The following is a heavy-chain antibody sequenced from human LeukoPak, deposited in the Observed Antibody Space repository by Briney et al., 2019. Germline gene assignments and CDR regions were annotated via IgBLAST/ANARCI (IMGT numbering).Heavy chain of an antibody. D-gene: IGHD3-3*01. CDR2: IYYSGST. V-gene: IGHV4-39*07. Sequence: SETLPLTCTVPGGSISSSSYYWGWIRQPPGKGLEWIGSIYYSGSTYYNPSLKSRVTISVDTSKNQCSLKLSSVTAADTAVYYCARRYYDFWSGYYFRGGFDPWGQGTLVTVSS. J-gene: IGHJ5*02. CDR1: GGSISSSSYY. CDR3: ARRYYDFWSGYYFRGGFDP.